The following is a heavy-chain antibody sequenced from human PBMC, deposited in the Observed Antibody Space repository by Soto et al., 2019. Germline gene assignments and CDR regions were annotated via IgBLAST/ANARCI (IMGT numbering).Heavy chain of an antibody. J-gene: IGHJ4*02. CDR3: ARGGIVVVGAATPPLDY. Sequence: EVQLVESGGGLVKPGGSLRLSCAASGFTFGSHSMFWVRQAPGTGLEWVSSISDSSTYIFYADSVKGRFAISRDNAENSRFLQMDSLRAEDTAVYYCARGGIVVVGAATPPLDYWGRGTLVTVSS. CDR2: ISDSSTYI. D-gene: IGHD2-15*01. V-gene: IGHV3-21*02. CDR1: GFTFGSHS.